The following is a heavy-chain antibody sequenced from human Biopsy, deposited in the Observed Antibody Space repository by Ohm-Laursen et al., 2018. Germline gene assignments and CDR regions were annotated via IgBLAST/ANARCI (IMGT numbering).Heavy chain of an antibody. Sequence: GTLSLTCTVSGGSISNNNYYWGWIRQPPGKGLEWIGSIFYRGSTHYKPSLKSRVNISVDTSKNQFSLKLNSVTAADTAVYYCARDYDTSGYYYISWGQGTLVTVSS. CDR2: IFYRGST. CDR1: GGSISNNNYY. D-gene: IGHD3-22*01. V-gene: IGHV4-39*01. J-gene: IGHJ5*02. CDR3: ARDYDTSGYYYIS.